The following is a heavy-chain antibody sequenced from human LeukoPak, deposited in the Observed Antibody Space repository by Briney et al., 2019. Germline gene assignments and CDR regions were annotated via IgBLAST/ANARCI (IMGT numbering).Heavy chain of an antibody. J-gene: IGHJ4*02. CDR3: ARGGTAMVNSLLDY. CDR1: GGTFSSYA. CDR2: IIPIFDTA. Sequence: SVKVSCKASGGTFSSYAISWVRQAPGQGLEWMGGIIPIFDTANYAQKFQGRVTITADESTSTAYMELSSLRSEDTAVYYCARGGTAMVNSLLDYWGQGTLVTVSS. V-gene: IGHV1-69*01. D-gene: IGHD5-18*01.